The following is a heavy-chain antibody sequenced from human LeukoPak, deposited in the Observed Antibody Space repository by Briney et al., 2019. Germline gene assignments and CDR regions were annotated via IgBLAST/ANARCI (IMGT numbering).Heavy chain of an antibody. J-gene: IGHJ6*03. CDR1: GDSISSTSYY. CDR2: IYYSGST. V-gene: IGHV4-39*02. Sequence: SETLSLTCTVSGDSISSTSYYWGWIRQPPGKGLEWIGNIYYSGSTYYNPSLKSRVTISVDTSKNLFSLRVTSMTDADTAVYYCARLMTNHYYMDVWGTGTTVTVSS. CDR3: ARLMTNHYYMDV.